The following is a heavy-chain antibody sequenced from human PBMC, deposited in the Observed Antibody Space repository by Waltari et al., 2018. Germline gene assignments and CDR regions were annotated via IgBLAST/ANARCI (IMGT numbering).Heavy chain of an antibody. D-gene: IGHD6-19*01. CDR3: ARAVYSSARLDY. J-gene: IGHJ4*02. CDR1: GYSISSGYY. CDR2: IYHSGST. Sequence: QVQLQESGPGLVKPSETLSLTCAVSGYSISSGYYWGWIRQPPGKGLEWIGSIYHSGSTYSNPSLKSRVTISVDTSKNQFSLKLSSVTAADTAVYYCARAVYSSARLDYWGQGTLVTVSS. V-gene: IGHV4-38-2*01.